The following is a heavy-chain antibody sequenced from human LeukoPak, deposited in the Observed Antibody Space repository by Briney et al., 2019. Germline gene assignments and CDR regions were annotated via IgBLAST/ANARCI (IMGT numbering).Heavy chain of an antibody. CDR3: TRDRSERAAGSDY. D-gene: IGHD6-19*01. V-gene: IGHV3-49*04. CDR2: IRSKAYGGTT. J-gene: IGHJ4*02. CDR1: GFTFGDYA. Sequence: GGSLRLSCTASGFTFGDYAMSWVRQAPGKGLEWVGFIRSKAYGGTTEYAASVKGRFTISRDDSKSIAYLQMNSLKTEDTAVYYCTRDRSERAAGSDYWGQGTLVTVSS.